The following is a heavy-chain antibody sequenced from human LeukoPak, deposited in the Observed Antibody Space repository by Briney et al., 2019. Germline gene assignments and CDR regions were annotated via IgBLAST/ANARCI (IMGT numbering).Heavy chain of an antibody. CDR1: GFTFSSYA. CDR2: ISSNGGST. V-gene: IGHV3-64D*06. Sequence: GGSLRLSCSASGFTFSSYAMHWVRQAPGKGLEYVSAISSNGGSTYYADSVKGRFTISRDNSKNTLYLQMSSLRAEDTAVYYCAKGVWGGSFPHDAFDIWGQGTLVTVSS. D-gene: IGHD1-26*01. CDR3: AKGVWGGSFPHDAFDI. J-gene: IGHJ3*02.